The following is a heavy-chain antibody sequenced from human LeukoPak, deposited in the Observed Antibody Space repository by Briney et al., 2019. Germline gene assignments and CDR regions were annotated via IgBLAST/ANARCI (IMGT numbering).Heavy chain of an antibody. J-gene: IGHJ4*02. CDR2: INWNGGST. V-gene: IGHV3-20*04. Sequence: PGGSLRLSCAASGFTFDDYGMSWVRQAPGKGLEWVSGINWNGGSTGYADSVKGRFTISRDNAKNSLYLQMNSLRAEDTALYYCARDLAYYGSGSYSDYWGQGTLVTVSS. D-gene: IGHD3-10*01. CDR3: ARDLAYYGSGSYSDY. CDR1: GFTFDDYG.